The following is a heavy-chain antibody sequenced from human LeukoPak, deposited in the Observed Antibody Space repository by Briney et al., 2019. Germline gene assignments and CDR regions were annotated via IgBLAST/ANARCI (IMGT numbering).Heavy chain of an antibody. CDR3: ARDGGMVRGRYGPDWFDP. CDR1: GGSLSSYY. CDR2: IYTSGST. J-gene: IGHJ5*02. D-gene: IGHD3-10*01. Sequence: SETLSLTCTVSGGSLSSYYWTWIRQPPGKGLEWIGRIYTSGSTNYNPSLKSRVTMSVDTSKNQFSLKLSSVTAADTAVYYCARDGGMVRGRYGPDWFDPWGQGTLVTVSS. V-gene: IGHV4-4*07.